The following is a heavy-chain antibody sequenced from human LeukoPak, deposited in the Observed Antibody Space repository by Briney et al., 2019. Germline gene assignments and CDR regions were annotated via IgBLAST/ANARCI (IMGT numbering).Heavy chain of an antibody. CDR2: NRVSGGST. CDR1: GFRFSNYA. J-gene: IGHJ4*02. Sequence: GGSLRLSCAASGFRFSNYAMSWVRQAPRQGLEWVSANRVSGGSTYYDDSVKSRFTISRDDSKNKLYLQMTSLRGDVTAVYYCAKVGGRAWFFDYWRQGTQVSVSS. CDR3: AKVGGRAWFFDY. V-gene: IGHV3-23*01. D-gene: IGHD3-16*01.